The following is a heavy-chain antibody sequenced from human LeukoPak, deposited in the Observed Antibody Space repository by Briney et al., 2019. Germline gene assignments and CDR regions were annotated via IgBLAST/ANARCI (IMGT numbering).Heavy chain of an antibody. J-gene: IGHJ4*02. CDR2: IYTTGST. Sequence: SETLSLTCTVSGGSISNYYWNWIRQPAGKGLEWIGRIYTTGSTNYNPSLKNRVTMSVDTSKTQFSLKLRSVTAADTAVYYCARGLYDYYFDCWGQGTLVTVSS. CDR3: ARGLYDYYFDC. V-gene: IGHV4-4*07. CDR1: GGSISNYY. D-gene: IGHD3-3*01.